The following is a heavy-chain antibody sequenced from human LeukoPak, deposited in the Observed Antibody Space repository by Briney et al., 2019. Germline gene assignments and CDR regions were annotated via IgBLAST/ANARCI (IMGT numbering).Heavy chain of an antibody. D-gene: IGHD2-2*01. J-gene: IGHJ6*02. CDR1: GGSISSYY. CDR3: ARAIVVVPAAMRYDYYYYGMDV. Sequence: SETLSLTCTVSGGSISSYYWSWIRQPPGKGLEWIGYIYYSGSTNYNPSLKSRVTISVDTSKNQFSLKLSSVTAADTAVYYCARAIVVVPAAMRYDYYYYGMDVWGQGTTVTVSS. V-gene: IGHV4-59*12. CDR2: IYYSGST.